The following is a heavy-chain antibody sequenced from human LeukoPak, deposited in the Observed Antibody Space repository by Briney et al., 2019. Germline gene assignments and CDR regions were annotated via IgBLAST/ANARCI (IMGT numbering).Heavy chain of an antibody. Sequence: GGSLRLSCAASGFTFSSYGMNWVRQAPGKGLEWVSYISSSGSNIYYADSVKGRFTISRDNAKNSLYLQMNSLRAEDTAVYYCARDRSSGWSRVFDYWGQGTLVTVSS. D-gene: IGHD6-19*01. CDR3: ARDRSSGWSRVFDY. V-gene: IGHV3-48*03. CDR1: GFTFSSYG. CDR2: ISSSGSNI. J-gene: IGHJ4*02.